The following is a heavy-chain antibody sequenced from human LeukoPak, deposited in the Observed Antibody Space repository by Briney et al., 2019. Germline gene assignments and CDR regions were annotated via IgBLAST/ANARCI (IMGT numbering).Heavy chain of an antibody. CDR2: ISSSGGRT. J-gene: IGHJ4*02. Sequence: PGGSLRLSCAACGFIFSSYAMSWVRQAPGKGLEWVSAISSSGGRTYYADSVKGRFTISRDNSKNTLYLLMNSLRAEDTAVYYCAKGYCSGGSCYSGLFDYWGQGALVTVSS. CDR3: AKGYCSGGSCYSGLFDY. CDR1: GFIFSSYA. D-gene: IGHD2-15*01. V-gene: IGHV3-23*01.